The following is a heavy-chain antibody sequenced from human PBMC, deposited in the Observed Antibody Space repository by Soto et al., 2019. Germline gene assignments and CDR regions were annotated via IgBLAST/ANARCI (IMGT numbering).Heavy chain of an antibody. V-gene: IGHV3-30-3*01. J-gene: IGHJ4*02. D-gene: IGHD2-15*01. Sequence: QVQLVESGGGVVQPGRSLRISCAASGFTFSSYAMHWARQAPGKGLEWVAVISYDGSNKYYADSVKGRFTISRDNSKNTLYLQMNSLRAEDTAVYYCARGGGGFSDYWGQGTLVTVSS. CDR2: ISYDGSNK. CDR3: ARGGGGFSDY. CDR1: GFTFSSYA.